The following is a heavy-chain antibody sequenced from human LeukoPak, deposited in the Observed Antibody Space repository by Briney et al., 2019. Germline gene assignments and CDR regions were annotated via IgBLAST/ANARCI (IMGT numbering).Heavy chain of an antibody. V-gene: IGHV4-4*07. D-gene: IGHD1-26*01. CDR3: ARVRGSSGSYEYYHYMDV. J-gene: IGHJ6*03. Sequence: SETLSLTCTVSGGSISYFYWSWIRQPAGKGLEWIGRIYTSGSTNYNPSLKSRVTMSVDASKKQFSLKLSSVTAADTAVYYCARVRGSSGSYEYYHYMDVWGKGTTVTISS. CDR2: IYTSGST. CDR1: GGSISYFY.